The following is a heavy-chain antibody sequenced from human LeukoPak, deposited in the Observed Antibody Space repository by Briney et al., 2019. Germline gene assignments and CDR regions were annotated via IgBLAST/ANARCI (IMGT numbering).Heavy chain of an antibody. V-gene: IGHV3-23*01. D-gene: IGHD4-17*01. Sequence: QSGGSLRLSCAASGFTFSSYAMTWVRQAPEKGLEWVSAISGSGGSTYYADAVKGRFTISRDNSKHTLYLQMNSLRDEDTALYYCAKDAGGSRLYGDSTTYYDHWGQGTLVTASS. CDR2: ISGSGGST. CDR3: AKDAGGSRLYGDSTTYYDH. CDR1: GFTFSSYA. J-gene: IGHJ4*02.